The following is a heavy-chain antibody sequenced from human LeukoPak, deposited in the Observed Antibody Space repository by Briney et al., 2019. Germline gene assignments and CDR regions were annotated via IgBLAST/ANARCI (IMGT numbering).Heavy chain of an antibody. CDR3: ARGGNYGDYDGYFDY. Sequence: KPSETLSLTCTVSGGSISSYYWSWIRQPPGKGLEWIGYIYYSGSTHYNPPLRSRVTISVDTSKNQFSLKPSSVTAADTAVDYCARGGNYGDYDGYFDYWGQGTLVTVSS. CDR1: GGSISSYY. D-gene: IGHD4-17*01. V-gene: IGHV4-59*08. CDR2: IYYSGST. J-gene: IGHJ4*02.